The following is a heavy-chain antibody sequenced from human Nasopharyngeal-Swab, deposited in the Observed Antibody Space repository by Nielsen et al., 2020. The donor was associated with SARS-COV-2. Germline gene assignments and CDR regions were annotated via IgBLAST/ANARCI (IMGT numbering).Heavy chain of an antibody. V-gene: IGHV5-51*01. J-gene: IGHJ6*02. Sequence: GVSLEISCEGSGYSFTSYWIGWVRQMPGKGLEWMGIIYPGDSDTRYSPSFQGQVTISADKSISTAYLQWSSLKASDTAMYYCARSMPSRYYYYGMDVWGQGTTVTVSS. CDR2: IYPGDSDT. D-gene: IGHD2-2*01. CDR1: GYSFTSYW. CDR3: ARSMPSRYYYYGMDV.